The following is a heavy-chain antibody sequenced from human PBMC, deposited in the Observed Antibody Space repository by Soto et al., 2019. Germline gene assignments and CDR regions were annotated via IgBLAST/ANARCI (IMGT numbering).Heavy chain of an antibody. Sequence: SETLSLTCTVSGGSISSSSYYWGWIRQPPGKGLEWIGSIYYSGSTYYNPSLKSRVTISVDTSKNQFSLKLSSVTAADTAVYYCARLVREDYDFWSGPSPGYLDYWGQGTLVTVSS. CDR1: GGSISSSSYY. CDR2: IYYSGST. CDR3: ARLVREDYDFWSGPSPGYLDY. D-gene: IGHD3-3*01. V-gene: IGHV4-39*01. J-gene: IGHJ4*02.